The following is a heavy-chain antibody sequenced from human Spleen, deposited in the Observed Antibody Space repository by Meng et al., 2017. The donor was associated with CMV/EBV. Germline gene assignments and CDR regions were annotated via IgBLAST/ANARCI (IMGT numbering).Heavy chain of an antibody. CDR1: NY. V-gene: IGHV3-53*05. J-gene: IGHJ4*02. CDR2: IRSGDNT. Sequence: NYMMWVRQAPGKGLEWVSVIRSGDNTDYADSVKGRFTISRDNFKNTLYLQLNSLRPEDTATYYCAREHPVWWGPCGGGSCYQYYLDYWGQGTLVTVSS. D-gene: IGHD2-15*01. CDR3: AREHPVWWGPCGGGSCYQYYLDY.